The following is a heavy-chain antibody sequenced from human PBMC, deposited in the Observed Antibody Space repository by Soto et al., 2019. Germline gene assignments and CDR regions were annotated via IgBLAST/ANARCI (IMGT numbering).Heavy chain of an antibody. CDR3: ARQAYDTSGYRYFDF. CDR2: IYPYDSDT. CDR1: GFSFTSHW. V-gene: IGHV5-51*01. D-gene: IGHD3-22*01. J-gene: IGHJ4*02. Sequence: EVQLVQSGAEVKKPGESLKISCQTSGFSFTSHWIGWVRQMPGKGLEWMGIIYPYDSDTRYSPSFQGQVTISADKSIGTAYLQWSSLKASDTAVYFCARQAYDTSGYRYFDFWGQGTLVTVSA.